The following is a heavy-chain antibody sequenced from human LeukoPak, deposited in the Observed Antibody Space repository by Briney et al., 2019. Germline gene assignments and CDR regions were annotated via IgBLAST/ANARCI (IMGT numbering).Heavy chain of an antibody. J-gene: IGHJ4*02. CDR2: FDPEDDET. D-gene: IGHD2-2*01. Sequence: ASVKVSCKVSGYTLSEFSMHWVRQTPGKGLEWMGGFDPEDDETTYAQKFQGRVTMTEDTSTDTAYMELSSLRSEDTAVYYCATDSYCSSTSCLSRGLDYWGQGTLVTVSS. CDR1: GYTLSEFS. V-gene: IGHV1-24*01. CDR3: ATDSYCSSTSCLSRGLDY.